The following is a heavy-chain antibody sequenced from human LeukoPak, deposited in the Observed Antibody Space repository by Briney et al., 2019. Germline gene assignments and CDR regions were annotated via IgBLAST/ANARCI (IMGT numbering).Heavy chain of an antibody. CDR3: ARDNSVRDEAWWFNP. CDR2: ISTSGSTI. Sequence: GGSLRLSCAASGFTFSDYYMSWIRQAPGKGLEWVSYISTSGSTIYYADSVKGRFTISRDNAKNSLYLQMNSLRAEDTAVYYCARDNSVRDEAWWFNPWGQGTLVTVSS. V-gene: IGHV3-11*01. CDR1: GFTFSDYY. J-gene: IGHJ5*02. D-gene: IGHD5-24*01.